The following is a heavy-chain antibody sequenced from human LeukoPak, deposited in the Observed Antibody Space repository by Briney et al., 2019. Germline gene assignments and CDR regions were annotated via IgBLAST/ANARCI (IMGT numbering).Heavy chain of an antibody. Sequence: ASVKVSCKASGYTFTSYYMHWVRQAPGQGLEWMGIINPSGGSTSYAQKFQGRVTMTRDTSTSTVYMELSSLRSEDTAVYYCARESWFGDRGNWFDPWGQGTLVTVSS. CDR1: GYTFTSYY. D-gene: IGHD3-10*01. J-gene: IGHJ5*02. CDR2: INPSGGST. V-gene: IGHV1-46*01. CDR3: ARESWFGDRGNWFDP.